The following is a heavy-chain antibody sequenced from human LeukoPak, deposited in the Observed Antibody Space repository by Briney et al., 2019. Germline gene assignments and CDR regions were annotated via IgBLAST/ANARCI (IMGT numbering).Heavy chain of an antibody. CDR3: ARRSPYYYGSGSYHQGDFDY. J-gene: IGHJ4*02. Sequence: GESLKISCKGSGYSFTSYWVSWVRQMPGKGLEWMGRIDPSDSYTNYSPSFQGTVTISADKSISTAYLQWSSLKASDTAMYYCARRSPYYYGSGSYHQGDFDYWGQGTLVTVSS. CDR2: IDPSDSYT. D-gene: IGHD3-10*01. CDR1: GYSFTSYW. V-gene: IGHV5-10-1*01.